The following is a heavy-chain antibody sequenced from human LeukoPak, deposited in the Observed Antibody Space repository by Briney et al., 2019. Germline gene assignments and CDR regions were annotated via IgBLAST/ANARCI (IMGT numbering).Heavy chain of an antibody. J-gene: IGHJ4*02. V-gene: IGHV3-33*01. CDR3: ARGTVYDFWSGYSPGYYFDY. D-gene: IGHD3-3*01. CDR2: IWYDGSNK. Sequence: GGSLRLSCAASGFTFSSYGMHWVRQAPGKGLEWVAVIWYDGSNKYYADSVKGRFTISRDNSKNTLYLQMNSRRAEDTAVYYCARGTVYDFWSGYSPGYYFDYWGQGTLVTVSS. CDR1: GFTFSSYG.